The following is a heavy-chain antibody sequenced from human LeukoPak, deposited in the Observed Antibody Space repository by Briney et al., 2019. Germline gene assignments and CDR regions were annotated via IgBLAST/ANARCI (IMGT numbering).Heavy chain of an antibody. Sequence: ASVKVSCKASGYTFTGYYMHLVRQAPGQGLEWMGWINPNSGGTNYAQKFQGRVTMTRDTSISTAYMELSRLRSDDTAVYYCARDHGDYVGRFDYWGQGTLVTVSS. CDR1: GYTFTGYY. CDR3: ARDHGDYVGRFDY. V-gene: IGHV1-2*02. CDR2: INPNSGGT. J-gene: IGHJ4*02. D-gene: IGHD4-17*01.